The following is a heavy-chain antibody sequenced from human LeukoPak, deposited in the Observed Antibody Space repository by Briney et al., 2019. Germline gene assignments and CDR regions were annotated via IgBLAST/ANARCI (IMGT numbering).Heavy chain of an antibody. Sequence: GGSLRLSCSASGFIISDYAMHWVRQAPGKGLEHVSGISANGGSTYYADSVKGRFTISRDTSKNTLYLQMSSLRAEDTAIYYCVKDLYKGDSASWYFFHYWGQGTLVTVSS. CDR3: VKDLYKGDSASWYFFHY. V-gene: IGHV3-64D*06. CDR1: GFIISDYA. CDR2: ISANGGST. D-gene: IGHD6-13*01. J-gene: IGHJ4*02.